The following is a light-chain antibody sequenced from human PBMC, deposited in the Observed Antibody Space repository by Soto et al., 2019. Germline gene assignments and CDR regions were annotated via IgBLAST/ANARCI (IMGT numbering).Light chain of an antibody. CDR1: SSDVGSYNY. J-gene: IGLJ2*01. CDR2: DVS. CDR3: SSYTTSSTHVV. V-gene: IGLV2-14*01. Sequence: QSALTQPASVSGSPGQSITISCTGTSSDVGSYNYVSWYQQYPGKAPKLMIYDVSNRPSGVSYRFSGSTSGNTASLTISGLQAEDEADYYCSSYTTSSTHVVFGGGTQLTV.